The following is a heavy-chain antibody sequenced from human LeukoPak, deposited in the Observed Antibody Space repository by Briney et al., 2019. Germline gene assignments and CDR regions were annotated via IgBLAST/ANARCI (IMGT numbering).Heavy chain of an antibody. J-gene: IGHJ4*02. D-gene: IGHD3-3*01. V-gene: IGHV3-33*01. CDR2: IWYDGSNK. CDR1: GFTFSSYG. CDR3: ARSSLGTITIFFQMGGGAFDY. Sequence: GGSLRLSCAASGFTFSSYGMHWVRQAPGKGLEWVAVIWYDGSNKYYADSVKGRFTISRDNSKNTLYLQMNSLRAEDTAVYYCARSSLGTITIFFQMGGGAFDYWGQGTLVTVSS.